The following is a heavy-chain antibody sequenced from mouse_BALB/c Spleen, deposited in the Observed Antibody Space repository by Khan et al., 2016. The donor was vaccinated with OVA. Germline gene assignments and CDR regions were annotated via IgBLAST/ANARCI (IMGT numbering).Heavy chain of an antibody. CDR1: GYSITSDYA. V-gene: IGHV3-2*02. J-gene: IGHJ2*01. CDR3: ARVYGGDFDY. D-gene: IGHD1-1*01. Sequence: EVKLEESGPGLVKPSQSQSLTCTVTGYSITSDYAWNWIRQFPGNKLEWMGFISYSGNTNYNPSLKSRISITRDTSENQFFLQLNSVTTEDTATYYCARVYGGDFDYWGQGTTLTVSS. CDR2: ISYSGNT.